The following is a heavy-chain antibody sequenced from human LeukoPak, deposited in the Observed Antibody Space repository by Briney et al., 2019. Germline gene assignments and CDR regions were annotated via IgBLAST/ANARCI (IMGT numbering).Heavy chain of an antibody. CDR2: IYNSGST. J-gene: IGHJ3*02. Sequence: SETLSLTCTVSGGSISSYYWSWIRQPPGKGLEWIGYIYNSGSTNYNPSLESRVTISIDTSKNQFSLKLRSVTAADTAVYYCARSDYYGSAPGAFDIWGQGTMVTVSS. CDR3: ARSDYYGSAPGAFDI. V-gene: IGHV4-59*01. D-gene: IGHD3-10*01. CDR1: GGSISSYY.